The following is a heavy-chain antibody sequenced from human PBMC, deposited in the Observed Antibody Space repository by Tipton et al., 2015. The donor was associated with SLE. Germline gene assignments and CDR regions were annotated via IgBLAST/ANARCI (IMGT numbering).Heavy chain of an antibody. J-gene: IGHJ3*02. CDR1: GGSISSHY. D-gene: IGHD3-22*01. CDR2: IYYSGST. Sequence: TLSLTCTVSGGSISSHYWSWIRQPPGKGLEWIGYIYYSGSTNYNPSLKSRVTMSVDTSKNQFSLKLSSVTAADTAVYYCARDRYYYDSSGYYPLDAFDIWGQGTMVTVSS. V-gene: IGHV4-59*11. CDR3: ARDRYYYDSSGYYPLDAFDI.